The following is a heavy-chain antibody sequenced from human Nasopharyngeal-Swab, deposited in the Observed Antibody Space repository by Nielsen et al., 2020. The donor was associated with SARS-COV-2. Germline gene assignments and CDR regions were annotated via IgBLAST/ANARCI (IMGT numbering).Heavy chain of an antibody. CDR2: VGGRDST. Sequence: WIRQPPGKGLEWVSSVGGRDSTYYADSVKGRFTISRDISKNTLYLQMNSLRAEDTAVYYCAKDRNSAYYYYYMDVWGKGTTVTVSS. CDR3: AKDRNSAYYYYYMDV. J-gene: IGHJ6*03. V-gene: IGHV3-23*01. D-gene: IGHD1-26*01.